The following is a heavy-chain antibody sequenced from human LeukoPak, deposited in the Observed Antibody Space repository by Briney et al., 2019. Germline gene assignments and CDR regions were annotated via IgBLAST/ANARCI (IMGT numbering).Heavy chain of an antibody. V-gene: IGHV1-2*02. CDR2: INPNSGGT. D-gene: IGHD2-21*02. Sequence: GASVKVSCKASGYTFTGYYMHWVRQAPGQGLEWMGWINPNSGGTNYAQKLQGRVTMTTDTSTSTAYMELRSLRSDDTAVYYCARVRYIVVVTAIPRYYFDYWGQGTLVTVSS. CDR3: ARVRYIVVVTAIPRYYFDY. CDR1: GYTFTGYY. J-gene: IGHJ4*02.